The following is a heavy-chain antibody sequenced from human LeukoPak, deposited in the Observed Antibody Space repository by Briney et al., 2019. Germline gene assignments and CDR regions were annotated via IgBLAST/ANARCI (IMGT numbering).Heavy chain of an antibody. V-gene: IGHV4-59*08. CDR2: IYYTGSA. CDR1: SDSISNYY. Sequence: SETLSLTCTVSSDSISNYYWSWIRQAPGKGLEWFAYIYYTGSANYNPSLKSRVTISVDTSKTQFSLKLNSVTAADTAVYYCARHHYDSTHDAFDIWGQGTMVTVSS. J-gene: IGHJ3*02. CDR3: ARHHYDSTHDAFDI. D-gene: IGHD3-22*01.